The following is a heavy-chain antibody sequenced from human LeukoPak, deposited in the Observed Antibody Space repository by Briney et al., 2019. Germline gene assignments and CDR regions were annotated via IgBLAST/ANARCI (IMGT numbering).Heavy chain of an antibody. CDR2: IRYDGSNK. J-gene: IGHJ4*02. V-gene: IGHV3-30*02. CDR1: GFTFSSYG. D-gene: IGHD3-9*01. Sequence: PGGSLRLSCAASGFTFSSYGIHWVRQAPGKGLEWVAFIRYDGSNKYYADSVKGRFTISRDNSKNTLYLQMNSLRAEDTAVYYCAKDGPTYYDILTGYQLYYFDYWSQGTLVTVSS. CDR3: AKDGPTYYDILTGYQLYYFDY.